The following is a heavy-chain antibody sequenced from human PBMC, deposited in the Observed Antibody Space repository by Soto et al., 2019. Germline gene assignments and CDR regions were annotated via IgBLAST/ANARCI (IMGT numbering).Heavy chain of an antibody. J-gene: IGHJ5*02. V-gene: IGHV3-30*18. Sequence: QVQLVESGGGVVQPGRSLRLSCAASGFTFSSYGMHWVRQAPGKGLEWVAVISYDGSNKYYADTVKGRFTFSRDNSKNTLYLQMNSLRAEDTAVYYCAKDIESWLQRNLFDPWGQGTLVTVSS. D-gene: IGHD5-18*01. CDR2: ISYDGSNK. CDR1: GFTFSSYG. CDR3: AKDIESWLQRNLFDP.